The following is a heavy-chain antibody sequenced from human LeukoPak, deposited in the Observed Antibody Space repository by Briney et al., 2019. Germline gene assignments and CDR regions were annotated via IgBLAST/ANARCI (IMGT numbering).Heavy chain of an antibody. Sequence: SETLSLTCTVSGGSISSSSYYWGWILQPPGKGLEWIGSIYYSGSTYYNPSLKSRVTISVDTSKNQFSLKLSSVTAADTAVYYCARHVGYDSGYYGMDVWGQGTTVTVSS. CDR1: GGSISSSSYY. D-gene: IGHD5-12*01. J-gene: IGHJ6*02. CDR2: IYYSGST. V-gene: IGHV4-39*01. CDR3: ARHVGYDSGYYGMDV.